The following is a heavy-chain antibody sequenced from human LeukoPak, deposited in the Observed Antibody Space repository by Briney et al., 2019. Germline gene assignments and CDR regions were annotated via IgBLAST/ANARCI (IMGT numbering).Heavy chain of an antibody. CDR3: ARALSQYYYDSSSAY. CDR2: ISSSSNTI. CDR1: GFIFDSYN. D-gene: IGHD3-22*01. V-gene: IGHV3-48*02. Sequence: GGSLRLSCAASGFIFDSYNMNWVRQAPGKGLEWVSHISSSSNTIYYADSVKGRFTISRDNAKNSLFLQMNSLRDEDTAVYYCARALSQYYYDSSSAYWGQGTLATVSS. J-gene: IGHJ4*02.